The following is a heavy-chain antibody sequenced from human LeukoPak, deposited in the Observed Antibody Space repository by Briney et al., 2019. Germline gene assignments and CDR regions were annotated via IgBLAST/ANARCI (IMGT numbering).Heavy chain of an antibody. CDR3: ARVGGYCSSTSNCYSDY. Sequence: GGSLRLSCAASGFTFSSYTMNWVRQAPGKGLEWVSSISSSSSYIYYADSVKGRFTISRDNAKNSLYLQMNSPRAEDTAVYYCARVGGYCSSTSNCYSDYWGQGTLVTVSS. CDR1: GFTFSSYT. J-gene: IGHJ4*02. D-gene: IGHD2-2*01. CDR2: ISSSSSYI. V-gene: IGHV3-21*01.